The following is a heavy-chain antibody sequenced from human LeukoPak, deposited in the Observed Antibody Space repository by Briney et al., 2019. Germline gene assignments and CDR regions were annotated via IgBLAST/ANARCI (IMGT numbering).Heavy chain of an antibody. CDR3: ARDQDYYGSGSYGPDH. V-gene: IGHV4-30-4*08. D-gene: IGHD3-10*01. J-gene: IGHJ4*02. CDR2: IYCSGST. Sequence: PSETLSLTCTVSGGSISSGDCYWSWIRQPPGKGLEWIGYIYCSGSTYYNPSLKSRVTISVDTSKNQFSLKLSSVTAADTAIYYCARDQDYYGSGSYGPDHWGQGTQVTVSS. CDR1: GGSISSGDCY.